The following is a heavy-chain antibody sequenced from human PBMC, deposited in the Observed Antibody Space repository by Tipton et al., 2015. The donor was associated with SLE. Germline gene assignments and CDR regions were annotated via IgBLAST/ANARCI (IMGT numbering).Heavy chain of an antibody. V-gene: IGHV4-59*01. CDR3: ARGLYYYYGMDV. J-gene: IGHJ6*02. CDR1: GGSISSYY. Sequence: TLSLTCTVSGGSISSYYWSWIRQPPGKGLEWIGYLYYSGSTNYNPSLKSRVTISVDTSKNQFSLKLTSVTAADTAVYYCARGLYYYYGMDVWGQGTTVTVSS. CDR2: LYYSGST.